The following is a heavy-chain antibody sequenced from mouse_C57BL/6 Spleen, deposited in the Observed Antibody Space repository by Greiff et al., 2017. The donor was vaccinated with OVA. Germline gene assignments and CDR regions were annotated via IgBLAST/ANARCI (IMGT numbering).Heavy chain of an antibody. V-gene: IGHV1-64*01. J-gene: IGHJ4*01. CDR2: IHPNSGST. D-gene: IGHD2-2*01. Sequence: QVQLQQPGAELVKPGASVKLSCKASGYTFTSYWMHWVKQRPGQGLEWIGMIHPNSGSTNYNEKFKSKATLTVDKSSSTAYMQLSSLTSEDSAVDYCAREVTTGGNAMDYWGQGTSVTVSS. CDR3: AREVTTGGNAMDY. CDR1: GYTFTSYW.